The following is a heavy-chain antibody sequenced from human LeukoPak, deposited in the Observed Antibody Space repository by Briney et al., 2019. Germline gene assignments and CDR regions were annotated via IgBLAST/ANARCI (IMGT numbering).Heavy chain of an antibody. Sequence: GGSLRLSCAASGFTFSDYYMSWIRQAPGKGLEWVSYISSSGSTIYYADSVKGRFTISRDNARKSLYLQMNSLRVEDTAFYYCTKGQGLGYYYSGMGVWGQGTAVTVSS. D-gene: IGHD3/OR15-3a*01. CDR1: GFTFSDYY. J-gene: IGHJ6*02. CDR3: TKGQGLGYYYSGMGV. CDR2: ISSSGSTI. V-gene: IGHV3-11*01.